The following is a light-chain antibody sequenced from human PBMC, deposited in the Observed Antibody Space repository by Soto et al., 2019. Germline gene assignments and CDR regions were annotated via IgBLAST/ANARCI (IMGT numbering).Light chain of an antibody. J-gene: IGKJ1*01. CDR3: QEYNTWPWT. CDR2: GAS. V-gene: IGKV3-15*01. Sequence: ETVMTQSPATLSVTPGERATLSCRASQSVNINLAWYQQKLGQAPRVLIYGASTRATGIPDRFSGSGSGTEFILTISSLQSEDFAVYYCQEYNTWPWTFGQGTKVDI. CDR1: QSVNIN.